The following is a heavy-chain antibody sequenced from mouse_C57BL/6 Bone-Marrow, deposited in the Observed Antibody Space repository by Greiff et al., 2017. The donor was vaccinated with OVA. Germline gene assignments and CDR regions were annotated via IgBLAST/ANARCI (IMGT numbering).Heavy chain of an antibody. CDR2: IDPSDSYT. CDR1: GYTFTSYW. V-gene: IGHV1-50*01. Sequence: VQLQQPGAELVKPGASVKLSCKASGYTFTSYWMQWVKQRPGQGLEWIGEIDPSDSYTNYNQKFKGKATLTVDTSSSTAYMQLSSLTSEDSAVYYCARNLAGSSPWYFDVWGTGTTVTVSS. D-gene: IGHD1-1*01. CDR3: ARNLAGSSPWYFDV. J-gene: IGHJ1*03.